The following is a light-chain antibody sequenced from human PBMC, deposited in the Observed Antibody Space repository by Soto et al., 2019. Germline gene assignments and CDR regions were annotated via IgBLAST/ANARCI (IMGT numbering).Light chain of an antibody. CDR3: QSYDSRLSAYV. CDR2: GNS. CDR1: SSNIGAGYD. Sequence: QSVLTQPPSVSGAPGQRVTISCTGSSSNIGAGYDVHWYQQLPGTAPKLLIYGNSNRPSGVPDRFSGSKSGTSASLAITRLQAEDEADYYCQSYDSRLSAYVFGTGTKVTVL. V-gene: IGLV1-40*01. J-gene: IGLJ1*01.